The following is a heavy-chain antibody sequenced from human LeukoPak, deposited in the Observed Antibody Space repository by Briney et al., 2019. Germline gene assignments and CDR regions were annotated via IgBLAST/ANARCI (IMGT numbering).Heavy chain of an antibody. J-gene: IGHJ3*02. V-gene: IGHV3-23*01. CDR1: GFTFSSYA. CDR3: AKDLYGDSRGAFDI. CDR2: ISGSGGST. Sequence: QPGGSPRLSCAASGFTFSSYAMSWVRQAPGKGLEWVSAISGSGGSTYYADSVKGRFTISRDNSKNTPYLQMNSLRAEDTAVYYCAKDLYGDSRGAFDIWGQGTMVTVSS. D-gene: IGHD4-17*01.